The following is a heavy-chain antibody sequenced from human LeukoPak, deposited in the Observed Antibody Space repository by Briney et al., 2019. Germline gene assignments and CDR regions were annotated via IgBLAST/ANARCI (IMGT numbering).Heavy chain of an antibody. CDR3: ARDYGGKLDY. Sequence: SETLSLTCTVSGGSISSYYWSWIRQPPGKELEWIGYIYYSGSTDYNPSLMGRLTISVDTSKNQFSLTLTSVTEADTAVYYCARDYGGKLDYWGHGTLVTVSS. CDR1: GGSISSYY. J-gene: IGHJ4*01. D-gene: IGHD4-23*01. CDR2: IYYSGST. V-gene: IGHV4-59*01.